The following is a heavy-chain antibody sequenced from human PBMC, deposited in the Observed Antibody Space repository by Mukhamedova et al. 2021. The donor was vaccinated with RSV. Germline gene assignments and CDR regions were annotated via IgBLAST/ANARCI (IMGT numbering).Heavy chain of an antibody. CDR2: ISSSSSYI. D-gene: IGHD2-2*01. J-gene: IGHJ4*02. V-gene: IGHV3-21*01. CDR3: ARDVSVVGFDY. Sequence: GLEWDSSISSSSSYIYYADSVKGRFTISRDNAKNSLYLQMNSLRAEDTAVYYCARDVSVVGFDYWGQGTLVTVSS.